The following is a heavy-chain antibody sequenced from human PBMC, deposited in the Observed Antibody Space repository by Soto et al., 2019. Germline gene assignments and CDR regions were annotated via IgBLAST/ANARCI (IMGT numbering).Heavy chain of an antibody. Sequence: QLQLQESGSGLVNRSQTLSLTCAVSGDSISSGGYAWTWIRQSPGKGLEWIGYIYLTGVTYYNPSLKSRVTISVDKSKSPFSLRLSSVPAADTAVYYCARGHYGGHAMDVWGQGTTVTVSS. CDR1: GDSISSGGYA. CDR2: IYLTGVT. D-gene: IGHD4-17*01. J-gene: IGHJ6*02. CDR3: ARGHYGGHAMDV. V-gene: IGHV4-30-2*06.